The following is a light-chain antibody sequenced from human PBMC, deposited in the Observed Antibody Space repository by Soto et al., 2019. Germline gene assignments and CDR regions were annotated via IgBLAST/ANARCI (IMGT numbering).Light chain of an antibody. CDR3: TSYTTSNTRQNV. V-gene: IGLV2-14*01. CDR1: SSDVGAYNY. J-gene: IGLJ1*01. Sequence: QSALTQPASVSGSPGQSITISCTGTSSDVGAYNYVSWYQHHPGKAPKLIIYEVSKRPSGVPNRFSGSKSGNTASLTISGLQAEDEADYYCTSYTTSNTRQNVFGTGTKLTVL. CDR2: EVS.